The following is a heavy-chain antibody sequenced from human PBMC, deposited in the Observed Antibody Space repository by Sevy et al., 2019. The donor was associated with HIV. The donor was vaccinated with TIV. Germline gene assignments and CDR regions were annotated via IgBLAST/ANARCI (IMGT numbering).Heavy chain of an antibody. CDR1: GFTFDDYA. CDR3: AKDIDRFWSGSSFFDY. V-gene: IGHV3-9*01. D-gene: IGHD3-3*01. Sequence: GGSLRLSCAASGFTFDDYAMHWVRQAPGKGLEWVSGISWNSGSIGYADSVKGRFTISRDNAKNSLYLQMNSLRAEDTALYYCAKDIDRFWSGSSFFDYWGLGTLVTVSS. CDR2: ISWNSGSI. J-gene: IGHJ4*02.